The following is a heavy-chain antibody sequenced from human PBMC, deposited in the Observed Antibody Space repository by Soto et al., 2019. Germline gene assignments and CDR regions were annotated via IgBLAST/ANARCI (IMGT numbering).Heavy chain of an antibody. V-gene: IGHV3-11*01. CDR1: GFYFGDYY. CDR3: VRPHYSSSWFPFDR. CDR2: IDSGDGTT. Sequence: GGSLRLSCTGSGFYFGDYYMSWIRQAPGKGLEWVSYIDSGDGTTYYTDSVKGRFTISRDNAKKTVYLQMSSLRVEDTALYYCVRPHYSSSWFPFDRWGQGTLVTVSS. D-gene: IGHD6-13*01. J-gene: IGHJ4*02.